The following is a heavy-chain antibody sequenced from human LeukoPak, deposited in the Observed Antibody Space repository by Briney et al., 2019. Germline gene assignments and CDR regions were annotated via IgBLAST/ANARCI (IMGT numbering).Heavy chain of an antibody. CDR1: GCAFSSYS. V-gene: IGHV3-48*01. CDR3: ARGITYDFWSGPDAFDI. CDR2: ISSSSSTI. Sequence: QPRGSLRLSCAASGCAFSSYSMNWVRQAPGKGLEWVSCISSSSSTIYYADSVKGRFTISRDNAKNSLYLQMNSLRAEDTAVYYCARGITYDFWSGPDAFDIWGQGTMVTVSS. D-gene: IGHD3-3*01. J-gene: IGHJ3*02.